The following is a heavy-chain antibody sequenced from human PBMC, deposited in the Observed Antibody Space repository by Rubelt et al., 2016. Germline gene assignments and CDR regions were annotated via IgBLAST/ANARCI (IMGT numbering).Heavy chain of an antibody. CDR3: GREGPAGGTTRYYCYGRDV. Sequence: QVQLVQSGAEVKKPGSSVKVSCEASGGTFSSYAISWVRQAPGQGLEWMGGIIPIFGTANYAQKFQGRVTITADESTSTAYMELSSLRSEDTAVYYCGREGPAGGTTRYYCYGRDVWGQGTTVTVSS. CDR1: GGTFSSYA. V-gene: IGHV1-69*01. CDR2: IIPIFGTA. D-gene: IGHD1-1*01. J-gene: IGHJ6*02.